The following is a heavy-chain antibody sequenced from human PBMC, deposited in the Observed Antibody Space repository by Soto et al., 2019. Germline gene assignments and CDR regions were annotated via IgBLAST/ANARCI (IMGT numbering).Heavy chain of an antibody. CDR2: IIPIFGTA. CDR1: GGTFSSYA. J-gene: IGHJ3*02. CDR3: ARDPRVVVTAIPGSAFDI. V-gene: IGHV1-69*13. Sequence: SVKVSCKASGGTFSSYAISWVRQAPGQGLEWMGGIIPIFGTANYAQKFQGRVTITADESTSTAYMELSSLRSEDTAVYYCARDPRVVVTAIPGSAFDICGQGTMVTVSS. D-gene: IGHD2-21*02.